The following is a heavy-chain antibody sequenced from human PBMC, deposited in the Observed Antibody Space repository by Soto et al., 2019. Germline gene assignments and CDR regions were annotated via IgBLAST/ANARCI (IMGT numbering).Heavy chain of an antibody. CDR3: ASDRGYSYGYGNYYYGMDV. Sequence: ASVKVSCKASGCTFTSYGISWVRQAPGQGLEWMGWISAYNGNTNYAQKLQGRVTMTTDTSTSTAYMELRSLRSDDTAVYYCASDRGYSYGYGNYYYGMDVWGQGTTVTVSS. CDR1: GCTFTSYG. V-gene: IGHV1-18*04. CDR2: ISAYNGNT. D-gene: IGHD5-18*01. J-gene: IGHJ6*02.